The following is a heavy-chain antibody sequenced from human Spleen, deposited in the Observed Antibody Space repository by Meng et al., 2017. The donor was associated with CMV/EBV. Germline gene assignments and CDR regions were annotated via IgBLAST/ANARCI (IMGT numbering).Heavy chain of an antibody. CDR2: ISSSGSTI. D-gene: IGHD6-13*01. CDR1: GFTFSDYY. CDR3: ARDLAAAATPGY. J-gene: IGHJ4*02. Sequence: CAASGFTFSDYYMRWIRQAPGKGLEWVSYISSSGSTISYADSVKGRFTISRDNAKNSLYLQMNSLRAEDTAVYYCARDLAAAATPGYWGQGTLVTVSS. V-gene: IGHV3-11*01.